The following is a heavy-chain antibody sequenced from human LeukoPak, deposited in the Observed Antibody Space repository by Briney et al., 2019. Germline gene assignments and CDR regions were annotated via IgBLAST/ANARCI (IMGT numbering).Heavy chain of an antibody. D-gene: IGHD4-23*01. CDR3: ARGDLVTRRFDY. CDR1: GGSISSYY. Sequence: SETLSLTCTVSGGSISSYYWSWIRQPAGKGLEWIGRIYTSGSTNYNPSLKSRVTMSVDTSKNQFSLKLSSVTAGDTAVYYCARGDLVTRRFDYWGQGTLVTVSS. CDR2: IYTSGST. V-gene: IGHV4-4*07. J-gene: IGHJ4*02.